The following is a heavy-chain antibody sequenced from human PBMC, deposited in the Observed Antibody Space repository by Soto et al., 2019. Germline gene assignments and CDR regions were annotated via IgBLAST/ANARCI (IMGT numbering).Heavy chain of an antibody. Sequence: ASETLSLTCTVSGDSISSHYWSWIRQPPGKGLEWIGYIYYSGSSNYNPSLTSRVTISLDSSKNQFSLNLSSVTAADTAVYYCARTISGYYFDYWGQGTLVTVSS. CDR3: ARTISGYYFDY. D-gene: IGHD3-22*01. V-gene: IGHV4-59*11. CDR2: IYYSGSS. CDR1: GDSISSHY. J-gene: IGHJ4*02.